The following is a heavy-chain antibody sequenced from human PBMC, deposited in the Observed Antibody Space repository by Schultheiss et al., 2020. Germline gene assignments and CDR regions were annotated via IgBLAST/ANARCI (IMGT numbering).Heavy chain of an antibody. J-gene: IGHJ4*02. Sequence: SQTLSLTCTVSGGSISSSSYYWGWIRQPPGKGLEWIGEINHSGSTNYNPSLKSRVTISVDTSKNQFSLKLSSVTAADTAVYYCASIRYALRLGFDYWGQGTLVTVSS. V-gene: IGHV4-39*07. CDR1: GGSISSSSYY. CDR2: INHSGST. D-gene: IGHD2-2*01. CDR3: ASIRYALRLGFDY.